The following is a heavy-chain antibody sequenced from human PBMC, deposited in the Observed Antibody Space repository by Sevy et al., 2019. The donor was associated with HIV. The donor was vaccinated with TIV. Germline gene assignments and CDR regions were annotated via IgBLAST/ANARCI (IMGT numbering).Heavy chain of an antibody. CDR1: GFTFSSYG. J-gene: IGHJ6*02. CDR3: ARDSDFWSGYYPNDYYYYGMDV. V-gene: IGHV3-33*01. CDR2: IWYDGSNK. Sequence: GGSLRLSCAASGFTFSSYGMHWVRQAPGKGLEWVAVIWYDGSNKYYADSVKGRFTISRDNSKNTLYLQMKSLRAEDRAVYYCARDSDFWSGYYPNDYYYYGMDVWGQGTTVTVSS. D-gene: IGHD3-3*01.